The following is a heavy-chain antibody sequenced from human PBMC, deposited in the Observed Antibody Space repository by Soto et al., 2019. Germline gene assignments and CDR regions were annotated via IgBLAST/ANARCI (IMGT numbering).Heavy chain of an antibody. D-gene: IGHD3-22*01. J-gene: IGHJ4*02. CDR2: ISGSGGST. Sequence: GGALRLSCAASGFTFSSYGMTWVRQAPGKGLEWVSAISGSGGSTYNADFVNGRFTISRDNSKNTLYLQMNSLRAEDTAVYYCAKGSAHYYDSSGYYYWGQGTLVTVSS. CDR1: GFTFSSYG. CDR3: AKGSAHYYDSSGYYY. V-gene: IGHV3-23*01.